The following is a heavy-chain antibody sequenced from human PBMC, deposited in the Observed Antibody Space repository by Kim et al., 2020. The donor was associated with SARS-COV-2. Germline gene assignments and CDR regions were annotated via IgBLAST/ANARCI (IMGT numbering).Heavy chain of an antibody. CDR3: AKAPMIVVVAYYFDY. J-gene: IGHJ4*02. V-gene: IGHV3-23*01. Sequence: SVKGRFTISRDNSKNTLYLQMNSLRAEDTAVYYCAKAPMIVVVAYYFDYWGQGTLVTVSS. D-gene: IGHD3-22*01.